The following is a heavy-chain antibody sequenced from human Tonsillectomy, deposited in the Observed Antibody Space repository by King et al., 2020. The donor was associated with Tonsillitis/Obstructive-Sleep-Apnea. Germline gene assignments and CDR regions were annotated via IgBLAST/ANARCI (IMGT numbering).Heavy chain of an antibody. Sequence: TLQESGPVLVKPTETLTLTCTVSGFSLNARMGVSWIRQPPGKALEWLAHIFWNDEKSYSTSLKSRLTISKDTSKSQVVLTMTNMDPVDTATYYCARIVVVTGYDMDVWGQGTTVTVSS. CDR3: ARIVVVTGYDMDV. CDR2: IFWNDEK. CDR1: GFSLNARMG. V-gene: IGHV2-26*01. D-gene: IGHD2-21*02. J-gene: IGHJ6*02.